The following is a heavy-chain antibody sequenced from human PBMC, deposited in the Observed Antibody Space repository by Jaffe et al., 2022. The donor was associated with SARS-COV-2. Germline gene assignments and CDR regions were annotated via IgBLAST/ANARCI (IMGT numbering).Heavy chain of an antibody. CDR2: INPTSGSS. J-gene: IGHJ3*02. D-gene: IGHD3-22*01. CDR3: ASGPGYSNGYYWGAFDI. V-gene: IGHV1-46*01. Sequence: QVQLVQSGAEVKKPGASVTVSCKASGYTFTNYYMHWVRQAPGQGLEWMGAINPTSGSSTYAQKFQGRVSLTRDTSTSTVYMELSSLRSEDTAVYFCASGPGYSNGYYWGAFDIWGQGTLVTVSS. CDR1: GYTFTNYY.